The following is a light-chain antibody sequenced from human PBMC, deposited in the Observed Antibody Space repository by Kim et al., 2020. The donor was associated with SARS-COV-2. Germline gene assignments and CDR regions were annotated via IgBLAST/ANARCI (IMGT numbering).Light chain of an antibody. CDR2: AAS. J-gene: IGKJ4*01. CDR3: QQANNFPLT. CDR1: QSIGSW. Sequence: DIQRTESPSSGTGSVGDRVTITCRASQSIGSWLAWYQQIPGKAPKLLIYAASSLQTGVPSRFGGSGSGTDFTLTISSLQPEDFATYFCQQANNFPLTFGGGTKVDLK. V-gene: IGKV1-12*01.